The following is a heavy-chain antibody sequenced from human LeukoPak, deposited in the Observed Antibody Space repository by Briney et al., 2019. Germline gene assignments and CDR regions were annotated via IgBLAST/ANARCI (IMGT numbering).Heavy chain of an antibody. CDR1: GYTFTHNF. D-gene: IGHD2-15*01. J-gene: IGHJ4*02. CDR3: ARDRRMEGGYYFDY. Sequence: ASVKVSCKASGYTFTHNFMHWVRQAPGQGLEWMGIINPSGDNTWYAQKFQGRVTMTRDMATSTDYMEVNSLGSEDTAVYYCARDRRMEGGYYFDYWGQGTLVTVSS. V-gene: IGHV1-46*01. CDR2: INPSGDNT.